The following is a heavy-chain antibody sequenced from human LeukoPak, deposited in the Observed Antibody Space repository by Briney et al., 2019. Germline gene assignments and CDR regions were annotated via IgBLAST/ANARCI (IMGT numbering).Heavy chain of an antibody. D-gene: IGHD3-10*01. Sequence: SETLSLTCNVSGVSIASNTHYWIWMRQGPGPDLEWFGFISYNDPTSYNPSPRSRVAFSLDTSKSQFSLQLHSVTAADTAVYYCALSQFGEALFYYWGQGSLVTVSS. CDR1: GVSIASNTHY. V-gene: IGHV4-31*03. J-gene: IGHJ4*02. CDR3: ALSQFGEALFYY. CDR2: ISYNDPT.